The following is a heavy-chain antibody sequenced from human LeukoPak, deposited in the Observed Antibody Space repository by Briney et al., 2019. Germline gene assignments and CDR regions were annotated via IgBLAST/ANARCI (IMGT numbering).Heavy chain of an antibody. Sequence: SVKVSCKASGGTFSSYAISWVRQAPGQGLEWMGGIIPIFGTANYAQKFQGRVTMTRDTSTSTVYMELSSLRSEDTAVYYCARTRDNWFDPWGQGTLVTVSS. J-gene: IGHJ5*02. CDR1: GGTFSSYA. V-gene: IGHV1-69*05. CDR2: IIPIFGTA. CDR3: ARTRDNWFDP.